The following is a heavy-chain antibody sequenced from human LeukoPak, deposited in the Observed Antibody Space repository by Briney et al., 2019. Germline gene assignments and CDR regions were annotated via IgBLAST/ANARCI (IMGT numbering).Heavy chain of an antibody. Sequence: GGSLRLSCAASGFTFSSYAMSWVRQAPGKGLEWVSAISGSGGSTYYADSVKGRFTISRDNSKSTLYLQMNSLRAEDTAVYYCAREYRNYYYYYYMDVWGKGTTVTISS. CDR1: GFTFSSYA. J-gene: IGHJ6*03. CDR2: ISGSGGST. V-gene: IGHV3-23*01. D-gene: IGHD2-2*02. CDR3: AREYRNYYYYYYMDV.